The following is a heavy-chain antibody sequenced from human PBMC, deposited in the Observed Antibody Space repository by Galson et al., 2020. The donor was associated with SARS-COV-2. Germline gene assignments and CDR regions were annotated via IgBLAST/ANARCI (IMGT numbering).Heavy chain of an antibody. D-gene: IGHD2-21*01. CDR3: AKTPGDTVRYAFDI. V-gene: IGHV3-23*01. Sequence: GGSLRLSCAASRFTFNSYAMSWVRQAPGKGLEWVPAISGRGGSTYYADSVKGRFTISRDNSKNTLYLQMNSLRAEDTAVYYCAKTPGDTVRYAFDIWGQGTMVTVSS. J-gene: IGHJ3*02. CDR1: RFTFNSYA. CDR2: ISGRGGST.